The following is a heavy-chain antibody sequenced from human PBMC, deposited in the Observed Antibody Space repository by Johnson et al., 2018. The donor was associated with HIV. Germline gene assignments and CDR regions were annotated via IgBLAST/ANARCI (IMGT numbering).Heavy chain of an antibody. CDR3: ARERHYYGSVRPRERQGDAFDI. CDR1: GFSLSSYA. D-gene: IGHD3-10*01. Sequence: VQLVESGGGLVQPGGSLRLSCAASGFSLSSYAMSWVRQAPGKGLEWVSAISGSGASTYYADSVKGRFTISRDNSKNTLYLQMNSLRAEDTAVYYCARERHYYGSVRPRERQGDAFDIWGQGTMVTVAS. J-gene: IGHJ3*02. CDR2: ISGSGAST. V-gene: IGHV3-23*04.